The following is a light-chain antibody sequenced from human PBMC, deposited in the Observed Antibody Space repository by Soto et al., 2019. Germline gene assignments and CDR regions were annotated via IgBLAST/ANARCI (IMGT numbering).Light chain of an antibody. Sequence: EIVLTQSPGTLSLSPGERATLSCRASQSVSNTYLAWYQQKPGQAPRLLIYDASSRATGIPDRFSGSGSGADFTLTISSLQSEDFAVYYCQHYNNWIASFGGGTKVEIK. CDR2: DAS. V-gene: IGKV3D-20*02. CDR3: QHYNNWIAS. CDR1: QSVSNTY. J-gene: IGKJ4*01.